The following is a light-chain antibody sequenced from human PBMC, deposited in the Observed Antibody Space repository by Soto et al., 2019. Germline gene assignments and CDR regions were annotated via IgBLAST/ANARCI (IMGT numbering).Light chain of an antibody. Sequence: QSALTQPASVSGSPGQSITISCTGTSSDVGGYNYVSWYQQHPDKAPKLMIYEVTNRPSGVSFRFSGSKSGNTASLTISGLQPEDEAYYSCSSYTSTSPLYVFGTGTKLTVL. CDR2: EVT. J-gene: IGLJ1*01. CDR1: SSDVGGYNY. V-gene: IGLV2-14*01. CDR3: SSYTSTSPLYV.